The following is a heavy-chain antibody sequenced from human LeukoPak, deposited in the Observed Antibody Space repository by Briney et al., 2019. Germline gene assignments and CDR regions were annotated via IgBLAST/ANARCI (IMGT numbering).Heavy chain of an antibody. V-gene: IGHV4-34*01. J-gene: IGHJ5*02. D-gene: IGHD2-2*01. CDR1: GGSFSGYY. Sequence: SETLSLTCAVSGGSFSGYYWSWIRQPPGKGLEWIGKINHSGSTNYNPSLKSRVTISVDTSKNQFSLKLSSVTAADTAVYYCASCSVGNNSSSTSCYSSWFDPWGQGTLVTVSS. CDR2: INHSGST. CDR3: ASCSVGNNSSSTSCYSSWFDP.